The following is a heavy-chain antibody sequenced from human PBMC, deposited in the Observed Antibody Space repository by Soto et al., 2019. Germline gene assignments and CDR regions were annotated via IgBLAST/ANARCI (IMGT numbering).Heavy chain of an antibody. Sequence: RGSLRLSCAASGYTFSSYAMSWVRQAPGKGLEWVSAISGSGGSTYYADSVKGRFTISRHNSKNTLYLQMKRLRAENTAVYYYAKDGSALTVTIMDWFDPWGQGTLVTVSS. CDR1: GYTFSSYA. D-gene: IGHD4-17*01. CDR2: ISGSGGST. V-gene: IGHV3-23*01. J-gene: IGHJ5*02. CDR3: AKDGSALTVTIMDWFDP.